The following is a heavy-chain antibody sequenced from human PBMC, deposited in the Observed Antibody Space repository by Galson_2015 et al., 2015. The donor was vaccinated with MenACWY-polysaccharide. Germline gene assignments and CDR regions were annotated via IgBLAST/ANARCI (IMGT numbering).Heavy chain of an antibody. J-gene: IGHJ6*02. Sequence: SLRLPCAASGFTFSSYAIHWARPAPGKGLEWVAVISYDGSNKYYADSLKGRFTISRDNSKNMLYLQMNSLRAEDTAVYYCARAYCDRTPCYGMGVWGQGTPVTVSS. D-gene: IGHD2/OR15-2a*01. CDR3: ARAYCDRTPCYGMGV. CDR1: GFTFSSYA. V-gene: IGHV3-30-3*01. CDR2: ISYDGSNK.